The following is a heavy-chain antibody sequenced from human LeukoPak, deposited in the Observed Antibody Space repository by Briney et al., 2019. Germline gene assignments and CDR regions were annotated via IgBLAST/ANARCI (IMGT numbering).Heavy chain of an antibody. CDR1: GYTFTSYY. D-gene: IGHD3-22*01. J-gene: IGHJ4*02. CDR3: ARGAVAGTGYYDSSGYYNGYFDY. Sequence: ASVKVSCKASGYTFTSYYMHWVRQAPGQGLEWMGIINPSGGSTSYAQKFQGRVTMTRDMSTSTVYMELSSLRSEDTAVYYCARGAVAGTGYYDSSGYYNGYFDYWGQGTLVTVSS. CDR2: INPSGGST. V-gene: IGHV1-46*01.